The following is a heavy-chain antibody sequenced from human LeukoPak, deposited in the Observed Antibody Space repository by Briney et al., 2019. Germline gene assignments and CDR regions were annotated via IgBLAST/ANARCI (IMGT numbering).Heavy chain of an antibody. Sequence: AGGPLRLSCAASGFTFSSYGMHWGRQAPGKGLEWVAVISHDGSNKYYAGSVKGRFTISRDNSKNTLYLQMNSLRAEDTAVYYCAKITISGYYYPAGVDYGGQGTLVTVSS. CDR1: GFTFSSYG. D-gene: IGHD3-22*01. CDR2: ISHDGSNK. J-gene: IGHJ4*02. CDR3: AKITISGYYYPAGVDY. V-gene: IGHV3-30*18.